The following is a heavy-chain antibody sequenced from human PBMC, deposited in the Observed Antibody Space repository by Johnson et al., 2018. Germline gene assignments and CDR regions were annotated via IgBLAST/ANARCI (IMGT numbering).Heavy chain of an antibody. CDR2: ITSSSSYI. J-gene: IGHJ4*02. D-gene: IGHD1-1*01. CDR3: ARHWNYGDY. CDR1: GFTFSNYD. V-gene: IGHV3-21*01. Sequence: VQLVESGGGLVKPGGSLRLSCAASGFTFSNYDMNWVRQAPGKGLEWVSSITSSSSYIYYADSVKGRFTISRDNAENSLYLHMNSLRAEDTAVYYCARHWNYGDYWGQGTLVTVSS.